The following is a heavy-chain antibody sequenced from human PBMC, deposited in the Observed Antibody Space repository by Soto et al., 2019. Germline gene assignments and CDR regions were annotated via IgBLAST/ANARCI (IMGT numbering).Heavy chain of an antibody. Sequence: SVQVSCKTSGYPFIASYMHWVRQAHGQGLEWMGWINPKNGGTNYAQKFQDRLTMTRDTSISTAYMELSRLRSDDTAVYYCARARHPYYDSSVYIEDGWGKGTQVTVSS. CDR1: GYPFIASY. V-gene: IGHV1-2*02. CDR3: ARARHPYYDSSVYIEDG. D-gene: IGHD3-22*01. J-gene: IGHJ1*01. CDR2: INPKNGGT.